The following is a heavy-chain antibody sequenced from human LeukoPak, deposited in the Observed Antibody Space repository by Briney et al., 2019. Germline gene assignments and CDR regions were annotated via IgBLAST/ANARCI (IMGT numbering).Heavy chain of an antibody. D-gene: IGHD6-19*01. J-gene: IGHJ5*02. CDR1: DGSISSYY. CDR3: ARHPSVSGWYGNWFDP. V-gene: IGHV4-4*09. CDR2: IYTSGST. Sequence: SETLSLTCTVSDGSISSYYWSWIRQPPGKGLEWIGYIYTSGSTNYNPSLKSRVTISVDTSKNQFSLKLSSVTAADTAVYYCARHPSVSGWYGNWFDPWGQGTLVTVSS.